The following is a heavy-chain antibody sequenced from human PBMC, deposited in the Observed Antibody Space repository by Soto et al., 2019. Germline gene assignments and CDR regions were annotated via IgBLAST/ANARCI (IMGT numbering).Heavy chain of an antibody. D-gene: IGHD2-21*01. CDR1: GGSFSGYY. V-gene: IGHV4-34*01. CDR3: ATSYSPAAY. J-gene: IGHJ4*02. Sequence: SETLSLTCAVYGGSFSGYYWSWIRQPPGKGLEWIGEINHSGSTNYNPSLKSRVTISVDTSKNQFPLKLSSVTAADTAVYYCATSYSPAAYWGQGTLVTVSS. CDR2: INHSGST.